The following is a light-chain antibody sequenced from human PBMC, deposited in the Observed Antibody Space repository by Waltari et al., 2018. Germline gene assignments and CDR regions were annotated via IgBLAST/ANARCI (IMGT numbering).Light chain of an antibody. CDR3: MQALQIPWT. J-gene: IGKJ1*01. V-gene: IGKV2-28*01. Sequence: DLVMTQSQLSLPVTPGQPASISSRSSQSLLHSNGYNYLDWYRQKPGQSPPLLIYLGSNRASGVPDRFSGSGSGTDFTLKISRVEAEDVGVYYCMQALQIPWTFGQGTKVEIK. CDR2: LGS. CDR1: QSLLHSNGYNY.